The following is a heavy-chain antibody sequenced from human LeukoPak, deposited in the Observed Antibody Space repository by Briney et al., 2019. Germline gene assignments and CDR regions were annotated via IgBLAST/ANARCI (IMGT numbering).Heavy chain of an antibody. V-gene: IGHV3-64*01. D-gene: IGHD6-19*01. CDR3: ARRKQQWLVQDY. J-gene: IGHJ4*02. Sequence: PGGSLRLSCAASGFTFSSYAMHWVRQAPGKGLEYVSAISSNGGSTYYANSAKGRFTISRDNSKNTLYLQMGSLRAGDMAVYYCARRKQQWLVQDYWGQGTLVIVSS. CDR1: GFTFSSYA. CDR2: ISSNGGST.